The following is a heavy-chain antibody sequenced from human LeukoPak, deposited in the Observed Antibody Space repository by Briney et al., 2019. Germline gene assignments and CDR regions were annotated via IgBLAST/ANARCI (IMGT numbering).Heavy chain of an antibody. J-gene: IGHJ3*02. Sequence: SETLSLTCAVSGYSISSGYYWGWIRQPPGKGLEWIGSIYHSGSTYYNPSLKSRVTISVDTSKNQFSLKLSSVTAADTAVYYCARPDLEHDAFDIWGQGTMVTVSS. CDR1: GYSISSGYY. CDR2: IYHSGST. CDR3: ARPDLEHDAFDI. V-gene: IGHV4-38-2*01.